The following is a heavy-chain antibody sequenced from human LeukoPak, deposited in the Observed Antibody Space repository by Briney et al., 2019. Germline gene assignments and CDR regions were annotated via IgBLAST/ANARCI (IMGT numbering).Heavy chain of an antibody. Sequence: PGGSLRLSCAASGFTFSNYGMHWVRQAPGKGLEWVAVMSYDGSNEYYGDSVKGRFTISRDNPKNTLYLQMNSLRPEDTAVYYCAKVRPGITAPMASSDNWGQGTLVTVSS. V-gene: IGHV3-30*18. J-gene: IGHJ4*02. CDR1: GFTFSNYG. CDR2: MSYDGSNE. D-gene: IGHD6-13*01. CDR3: AKVRPGITAPMASSDN.